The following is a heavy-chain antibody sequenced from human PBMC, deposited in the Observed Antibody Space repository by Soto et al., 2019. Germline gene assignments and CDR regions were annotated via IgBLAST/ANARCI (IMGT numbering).Heavy chain of an antibody. V-gene: IGHV3-11*01. CDR2: ISRSGSIV. Sequence: GGYLRHSCEASGFDFSDYYMTWFRQAPGKGLEWVSYISRSGSIVYYADSVKGRFTISRDNAKKSLFLHMNDLRVEDTAIYFCARLLVVVFSMRNTYYGLLVRGPRTTVSGSS. J-gene: IGHJ6*02. CDR1: GFDFSDYY. CDR3: ARLLVVVFSMRNTYYGLLV. D-gene: IGHD2-8*02.